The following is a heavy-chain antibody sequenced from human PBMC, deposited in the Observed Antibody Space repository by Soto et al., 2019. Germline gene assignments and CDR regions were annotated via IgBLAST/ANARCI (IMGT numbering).Heavy chain of an antibody. V-gene: IGHV1-69*13. D-gene: IGHD3-22*01. CDR2: IIPISGTA. Sequence: ASVKVSCKASGGTFSSYAISWVRQAPGQGLEWMGGIIPISGTANYAQEFQGRVTITADESTSTAYMELSSLRSEDTAVYYCARLLGYYYYDSSGFPLTDYWGQGTRVTVSS. CDR3: ARLLGYYYYDSSGFPLTDY. CDR1: GGTFSSYA. J-gene: IGHJ4*02.